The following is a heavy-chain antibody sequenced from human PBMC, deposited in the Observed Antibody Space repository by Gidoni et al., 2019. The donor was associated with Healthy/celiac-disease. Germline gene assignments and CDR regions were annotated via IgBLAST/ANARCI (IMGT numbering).Heavy chain of an antibody. CDR2: INHSGST. D-gene: IGHD1-26*01. V-gene: IGHV4-34*01. J-gene: IGHJ4*02. Sequence: QVQLQQCGAVLLKPSETLSLTCAVYGGSFSGYYWSWIRQPPGKGLEWIGEINHSGSTNYNPSLKSRVTISVDTSKNQFSLKLSSVTAADTAVYYCASGTGAPGYWGQGTLVTVSS. CDR3: ASGTGAPGY. CDR1: GGSFSGYY.